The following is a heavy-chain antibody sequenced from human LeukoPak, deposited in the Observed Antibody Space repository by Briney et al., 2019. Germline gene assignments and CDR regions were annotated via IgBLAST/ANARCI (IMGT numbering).Heavy chain of an antibody. D-gene: IGHD1-26*01. V-gene: IGHV1-69*05. CDR2: LIPMFSTY. Sequence: SVKVSCKASGGTFNSYAINWVRLAPGQGLEWVGGLIPMFSTYYAAQNYQDRLTITTDESTVTAYMELSSLTSDDTAVYYCAGGPATAWGASVGKPFLGKYLFDNWGQGTLVTVSS. CDR1: GGTFNSYA. CDR3: AGGPATAWGASVGKPFLGKYLFDN. J-gene: IGHJ4*02.